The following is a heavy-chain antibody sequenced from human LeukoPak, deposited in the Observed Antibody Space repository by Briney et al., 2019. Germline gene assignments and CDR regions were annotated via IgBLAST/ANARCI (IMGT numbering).Heavy chain of an antibody. CDR2: ISSNGGST. CDR3: ARVDSSTSYYYGMDV. J-gene: IGHJ6*02. Sequence: PGGSLRLSCAASGFTFSSYAMHWVRQAPGKGLEYVSAISSNGGSTYYANSVKGRFTISRDNSKNTLYLQMGSLRAEDMAVYYCARVDSSTSYYYGMDVWGQGTTVTVSS. V-gene: IGHV3-64*01. D-gene: IGHD2-2*01. CDR1: GFTFSSYA.